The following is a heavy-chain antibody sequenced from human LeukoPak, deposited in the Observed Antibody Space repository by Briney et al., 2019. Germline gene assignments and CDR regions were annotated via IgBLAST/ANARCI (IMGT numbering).Heavy chain of an antibody. Sequence: SETLSLTCTVSGGSISSYYWSWIRQPAGKGLEWIGRIYTSGSTNYNPSLKSRVTISVDTSKNQFSLKLSSVTAADTAVYYCAGTTMSRWFDPWGQGTLVTVSS. CDR2: IYTSGST. J-gene: IGHJ5*02. V-gene: IGHV4-4*07. CDR3: AGTTMSRWFDP. CDR1: GGSISSYY. D-gene: IGHD1-14*01.